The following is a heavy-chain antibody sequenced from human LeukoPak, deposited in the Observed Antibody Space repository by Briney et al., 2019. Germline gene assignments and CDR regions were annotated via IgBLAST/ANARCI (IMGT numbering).Heavy chain of an antibody. D-gene: IGHD1-14*01. Sequence: SVTVSCKASGYTFTGYYMHWVRQAPGQGLEWMGWINPNSGGANYAQKFQGRVTMTRDTSISTAYMELSRLRSDDTAVYYCARDNRKVRTLPYYGMDVWGQGTTVTVSS. CDR3: ARDNRKVRTLPYYGMDV. CDR1: GYTFTGYY. CDR2: INPNSGGA. J-gene: IGHJ6*02. V-gene: IGHV1-2*02.